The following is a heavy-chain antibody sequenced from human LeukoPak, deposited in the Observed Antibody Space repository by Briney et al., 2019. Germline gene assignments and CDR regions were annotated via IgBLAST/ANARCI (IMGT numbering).Heavy chain of an antibody. CDR1: RFTHKSKA. CDR2: ISGSGGST. V-gene: IGHV3-23*01. D-gene: IGHD6-19*01. J-gene: IGHJ6*03. CDR3: AKKAAVAGCTFYYLDV. Sequence: GGSLRLSCPATRFTHKSKAMRWDRQAPGKGLEWVSAISGSGGSTYYADSVKGRFTISRHHSKNTLYLHMNSLRAEGTGLYYCAKKAAVAGCTFYYLDVWDKGTTVTVSS.